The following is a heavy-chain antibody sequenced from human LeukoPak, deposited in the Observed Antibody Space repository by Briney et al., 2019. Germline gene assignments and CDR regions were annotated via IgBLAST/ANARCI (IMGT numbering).Heavy chain of an antibody. V-gene: IGHV3-53*01. J-gene: IGHJ5*02. CDR3: AKDRRSATGGNWFDP. CDR2: VYSAGNT. Sequence: QAGGSLRLSCAASGFSVSSNYMTWVRQAPGKGLEWVSAVYSAGNTFYADSVKGRFTISRDNSKNTLYLQMNSLRAEDTAVYYCAKDRRSATGGNWFDPWGQGTLVTVSS. CDR1: GFSVSSNY. D-gene: IGHD6-25*01.